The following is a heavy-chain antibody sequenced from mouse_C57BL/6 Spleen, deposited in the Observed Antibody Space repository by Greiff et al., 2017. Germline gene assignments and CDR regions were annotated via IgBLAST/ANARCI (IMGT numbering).Heavy chain of an antibody. V-gene: IGHV1-76*01. J-gene: IGHJ1*03. CDR1: GYTFTDYY. CDR2: IYPGSGNT. CDR3: ARQSQLTGWYFDV. Sequence: QVQLQQSGAELVRPGASVKLSCKASGYTFTDYYINWVKQRPGQGLEWIARIYPGSGNTYYNEKFKGKATLTAEKSSSTAYMQLSSLTSEDSAVYFCARQSQLTGWYFDVWGTGTTVTVSS. D-gene: IGHD4-1*01.